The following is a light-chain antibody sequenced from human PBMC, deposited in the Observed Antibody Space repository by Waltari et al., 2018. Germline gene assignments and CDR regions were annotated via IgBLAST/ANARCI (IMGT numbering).Light chain of an antibody. J-gene: IGLJ3*02. Sequence: QSVLTQPPSVSAAPGQTVTISCFGSGSNIAHNYVYWYQQFPGTAPKLLIFDDNKRPSGVPDRFSGSKSGASATLDITRIQTWDEADYYCGTWDASLISGVFGGGTKLTVL. CDR2: DDN. V-gene: IGLV1-51*01. CDR1: GSNIAHNY. CDR3: GTWDASLISGV.